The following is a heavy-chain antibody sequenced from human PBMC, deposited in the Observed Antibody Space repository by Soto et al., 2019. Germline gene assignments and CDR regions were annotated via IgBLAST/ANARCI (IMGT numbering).Heavy chain of an antibody. CDR3: AKDMSYYDILTEFDY. V-gene: IGHV3-9*01. J-gene: IGHJ4*02. Sequence: GGSLRLSCAASGFTFDDYAMHWVRQAPGKGLEWVSGISWNSGSIGYADSVKGRFTISRDNAKNSLYLQMNSLRAEDTALYYCAKDMSYYDILTEFDYWGQGTLVTVSS. CDR1: GFTFDDYA. D-gene: IGHD3-9*01. CDR2: ISWNSGSI.